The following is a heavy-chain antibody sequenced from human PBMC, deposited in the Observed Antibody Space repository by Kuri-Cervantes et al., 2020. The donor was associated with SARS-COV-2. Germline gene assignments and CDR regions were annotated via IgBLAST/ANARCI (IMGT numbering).Heavy chain of an antibody. CDR3: ARDGYDSSGYYLDY. V-gene: IGHV3-30-3*01. Sequence: GESLKISCAASGFTFSSYAMHWVRQAPGKGLEWVAVISYDGSNKYYADSVKGRFTISRDNSKNTLYLQMNSLRAEDTAVYYCARDGYDSSGYYLDYWGQGTLVTGSS. CDR1: GFTFSSYA. D-gene: IGHD3-22*01. CDR2: ISYDGSNK. J-gene: IGHJ4*02.